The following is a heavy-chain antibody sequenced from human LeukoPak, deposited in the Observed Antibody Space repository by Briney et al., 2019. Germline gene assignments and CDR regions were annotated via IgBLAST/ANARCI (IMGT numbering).Heavy chain of an antibody. CDR3: AKGIFIAAADY. CDR2: ISYDGSNK. V-gene: IGHV3-30*18. Sequence: GGSLRLSCAASGFTFSSYGMHWVRQAPGKGLEWVAVISYDGSNKYYADSVKGRFTISRDNSKNTLYLQMNSLRAEDTAVYYCAKGIFIAAADYWGQGTLVTVSS. CDR1: GFTFSSYG. D-gene: IGHD6-13*01. J-gene: IGHJ4*02.